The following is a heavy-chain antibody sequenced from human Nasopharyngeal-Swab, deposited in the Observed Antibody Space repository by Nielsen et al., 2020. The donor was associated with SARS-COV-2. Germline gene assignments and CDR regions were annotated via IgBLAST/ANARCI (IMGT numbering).Heavy chain of an antibody. J-gene: IGHJ5*02. CDR2: IDWDDDK. Sequence: SGPTLAKPTQTSTLTCTFSGFSLSTSGMWVSWIRQPPGKALEWLALIDWDDDKYYSTSLKTRLTISKDTSKNQVVLTMTNMDPVDTATYYCARIRRQQLANGVGWFDPWGQGTLVTVSS. CDR3: ARIRRQQLANGVGWFDP. D-gene: IGHD6-13*01. CDR1: GFSLSTSGMW. V-gene: IGHV2-70*01.